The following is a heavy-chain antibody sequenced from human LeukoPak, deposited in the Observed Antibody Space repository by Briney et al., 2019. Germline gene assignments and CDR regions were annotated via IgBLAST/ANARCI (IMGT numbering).Heavy chain of an antibody. V-gene: IGHV3-21*01. CDR1: GFTVSSNY. D-gene: IGHD1-26*01. CDR3: ARIDIVGATRGAFDI. Sequence: GGSLRLSCAASGFTVSSNYMSWVRQAPGKGLEWVSSISSSSSYIYYADSVKGRFTISRDNAKNSLYLQMNSLRAEDTAVYYCARIDIVGATRGAFDIWGQGTMVTVSS. J-gene: IGHJ3*02. CDR2: ISSSSSYI.